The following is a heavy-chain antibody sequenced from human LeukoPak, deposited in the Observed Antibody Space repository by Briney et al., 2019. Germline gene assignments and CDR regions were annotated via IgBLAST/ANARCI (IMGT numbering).Heavy chain of an antibody. D-gene: IGHD2-2*01. CDR1: GGTFSSYA. Sequence: SVKVACKASGGTFSSYAISWVRHAPGQGLEWMGGIIPIFGTANYAQKFQGRVTITADKSTSTAYMELSSLRSEDTAVYYCARDWGYCSSTSCDYYYYYMDVWGKGTTVTVSS. CDR3: ARDWGYCSSTSCDYYYYYMDV. J-gene: IGHJ6*03. CDR2: IIPIFGTA. V-gene: IGHV1-69*06.